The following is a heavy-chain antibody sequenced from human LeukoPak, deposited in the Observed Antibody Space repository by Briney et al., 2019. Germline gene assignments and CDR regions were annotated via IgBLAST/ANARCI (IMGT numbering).Heavy chain of an antibody. Sequence: ASVKVSCKASGYTFTDYYMQWVRQAPGQGLEWLGWINPNSGATNYAPKFQGRVTMTRDTSISTAYMEPSRLTSDDTAVYYCARYLMDDYEGIFDYWGQETLVTVSS. CDR2: INPNSGAT. D-gene: IGHD4-17*01. CDR3: ARYLMDDYEGIFDY. CDR1: GYTFTDYY. J-gene: IGHJ4*02. V-gene: IGHV1-2*02.